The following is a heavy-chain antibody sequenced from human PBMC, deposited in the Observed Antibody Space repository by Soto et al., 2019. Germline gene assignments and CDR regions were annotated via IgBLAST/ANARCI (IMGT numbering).Heavy chain of an antibody. CDR3: ARDHLVFLGELSSWSGAIDY. CDR2: ISSSSSYI. D-gene: IGHD3-16*02. CDR1: GFTFSSYS. Sequence: PGGSLRLSCAASGFTFSSYSMNWVRQAPGKGLEWVSSISSSSSYIYYADSVKGRFTISRDNAKNSLYLQMNSLRAEDTAVYYCARDHLVFLGELSSWSGAIDYWGQGTLVTVSS. J-gene: IGHJ4*02. V-gene: IGHV3-21*01.